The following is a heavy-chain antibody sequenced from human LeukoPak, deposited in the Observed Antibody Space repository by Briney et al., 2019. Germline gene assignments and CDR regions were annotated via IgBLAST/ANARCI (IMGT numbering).Heavy chain of an antibody. V-gene: IGHV3-11*05. CDR2: ISGSGSYT. J-gene: IGHJ4*02. CDR1: GFTFSDYY. CDR3: AKDRGDGYSYCFDY. D-gene: IGHD5-24*01. Sequence: GGSLRLSCAASGFTFSDYYMSWIRQAPGKGLEWVSYISGSGSYTNYADYVKGRFTISRDNAKNSLYLQVNSLRAEDTALYYCAKDRGDGYSYCFDYWGQGTLVTVSS.